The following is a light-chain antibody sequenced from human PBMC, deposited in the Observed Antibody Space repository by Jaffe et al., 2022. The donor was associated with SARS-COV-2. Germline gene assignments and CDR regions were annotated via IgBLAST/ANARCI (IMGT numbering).Light chain of an antibody. CDR3: SSYAGSDTLI. V-gene: IGLV2-8*01. CDR1: SSDVGAFNL. CDR2: EVT. J-gene: IGLJ2*01. Sequence: ALTQPPSASGSPGQSVAISCTGTSSDVGAFNLVSWYQQHPGQAPKLIIYEVTKRPSGVPDRFSGSKSGNTASLTVSGLQPEDEADYFCSSYAGSDTLIFGGGSKLTVL.